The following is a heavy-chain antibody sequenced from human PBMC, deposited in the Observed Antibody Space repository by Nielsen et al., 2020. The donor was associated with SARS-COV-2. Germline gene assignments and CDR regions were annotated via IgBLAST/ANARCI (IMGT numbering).Heavy chain of an antibody. V-gene: IGHV4-59*01. CDR2: IYYSGST. CDR3: ARGEGGYDWYLPYYYYGMDV. J-gene: IGHJ6*02. Sequence: WIRQPPGKGLEWIGYIYYSGSTNYSPSLKSRVTISVDTSKNQFSLKLSSVTAADTAVYYCARGEGGYDWYLPYYYYGMDVWGQGTTVTVSS. D-gene: IGHD5-12*01.